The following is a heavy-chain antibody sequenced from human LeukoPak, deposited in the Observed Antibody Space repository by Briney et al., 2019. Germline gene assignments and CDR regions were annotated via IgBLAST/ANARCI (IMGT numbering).Heavy chain of an antibody. V-gene: IGHV3-30*02. CDR2: IRYDGSNK. CDR3: AQMHHSSDFVPDY. D-gene: IGHD3-22*01. Sequence: GGSLRLSCAASGFTFSSYGMHWVRQAPGKGLEWVAFIRYDGSNKYYADSVKGRFTISRDNSKNTLFLQMNSLRADDTAVYYCAQMHHSSDFVPDYWGQGTLVTVSS. J-gene: IGHJ4*02. CDR1: GFTFSSYG.